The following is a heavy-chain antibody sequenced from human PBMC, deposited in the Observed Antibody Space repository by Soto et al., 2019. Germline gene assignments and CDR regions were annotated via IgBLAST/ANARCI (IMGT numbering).Heavy chain of an antibody. D-gene: IGHD3-3*01. J-gene: IGHJ4*02. CDR3: ARGEEWGWRHYFDL. Sequence: LRLSCAASGFSVSSTYMNWVRHAPGKGLEWVSVIYSGGSASYADSVKGRFTISRDNSKNTVYLQMSNMRADDTGVYYCARGEEWGWRHYFDLWGQGTLVTVSS. CDR1: GFSVSSTY. V-gene: IGHV3-53*01. CDR2: IYSGGSA.